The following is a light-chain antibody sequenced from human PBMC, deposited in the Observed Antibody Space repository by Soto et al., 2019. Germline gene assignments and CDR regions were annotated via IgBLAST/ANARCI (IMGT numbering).Light chain of an antibody. V-gene: IGKV1-5*03. CDR2: KAS. CDR1: QSISSW. Sequence: DFQMPQSPSTLSASVGDRVTMTCRASQSISSWLAWYQQKPGKAPKLLIYKASSLESGVPSRFSGSGSGTEFTLTISSLQPDDFATYYCQQYNSYWTFGQGAKV. J-gene: IGKJ1*01. CDR3: QQYNSYWT.